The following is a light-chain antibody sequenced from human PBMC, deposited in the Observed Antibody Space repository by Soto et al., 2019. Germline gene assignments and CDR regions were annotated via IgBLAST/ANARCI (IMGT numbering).Light chain of an antibody. Sequence: DIQMTQSPSSLSASVGDRVTITCRASQSIRYLNWYQQIPGKAPKLLISDASILQSGVPSRFSGIGSETQFSLTINNLQREDFATYYFQQSDRPPITFGGGTKVEIK. J-gene: IGKJ4*01. CDR2: DAS. CDR1: QSIRY. V-gene: IGKV1-39*01. CDR3: QQSDRPPIT.